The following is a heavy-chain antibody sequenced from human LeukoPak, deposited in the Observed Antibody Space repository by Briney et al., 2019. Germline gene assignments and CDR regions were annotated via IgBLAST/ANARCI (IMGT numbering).Heavy chain of an antibody. CDR3: ARQGETTAGY. D-gene: IGHD4-17*01. J-gene: IGHJ4*02. V-gene: IGHV4-39*01. CDR1: GGSISSSSYY. CDR2: IYYSGST. Sequence: PSETLSLTCTVSGGSISSSSYYWGWIRQPPGKGLEWIGSIYYSGSTYYNPFLKSRVTISVDTSKNQFSLKLSSVTAADTAVYYCARQGETTAGYWGQGTLVTVSS.